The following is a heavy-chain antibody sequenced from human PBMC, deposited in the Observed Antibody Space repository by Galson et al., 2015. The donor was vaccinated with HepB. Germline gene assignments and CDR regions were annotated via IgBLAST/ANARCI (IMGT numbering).Heavy chain of an antibody. CDR2: INHSGST. CDR3: ARSRYSYGPFDY. J-gene: IGHJ4*02. CDR1: GGSFSGYY. D-gene: IGHD5-18*01. Sequence: ETLSLTCAVYGGSFSGYYWSWIRQPPGKGLEWIGEINHSGSTNYNPSLKSRVTISVDTSKNQFSLKLSSVTAADTAVYYCARSRYSYGPFDYWGQGTLVTVSS. V-gene: IGHV4-34*01.